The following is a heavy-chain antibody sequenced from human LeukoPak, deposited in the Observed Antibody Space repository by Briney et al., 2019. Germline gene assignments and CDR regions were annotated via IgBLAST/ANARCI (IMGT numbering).Heavy chain of an antibody. CDR3: ARLTRLSTSPDRYYLDY. CDR2: IYTSGGT. V-gene: IGHV4-4*09. Sequence: SETLSLTCTVSGDSMSSYYWSWIRQPPGKGLEWIGYIYTSGGTNYIPSLKGRVTISIDTSKNQFSLKLSSVTAADSAAYYCARLTRLSTSPDRYYLDYWGQGTLVTVSS. CDR1: GDSMSSYY. D-gene: IGHD6-6*01. J-gene: IGHJ4*02.